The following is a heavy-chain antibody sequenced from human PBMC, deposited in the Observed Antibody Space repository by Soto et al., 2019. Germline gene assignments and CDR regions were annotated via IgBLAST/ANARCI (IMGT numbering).Heavy chain of an antibody. V-gene: IGHV1-18*01. Sequence: GASVKVSCKASGYTFISYGITWVRQAPGQGLEWMGWISAYNGNTNYAQKLQGRVTMTTDTSTSTAYMELRSLRSDDTAVYYCARDKTPHYDILTGPEYFQQWGQGTLVTVSS. CDR2: ISAYNGNT. J-gene: IGHJ1*01. CDR1: GYTFISYG. CDR3: ARDKTPHYDILTGPEYFQQ. D-gene: IGHD3-9*01.